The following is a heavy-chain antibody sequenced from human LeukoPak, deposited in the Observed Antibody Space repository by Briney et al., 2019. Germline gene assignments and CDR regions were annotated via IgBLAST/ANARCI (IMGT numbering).Heavy chain of an antibody. V-gene: IGHV4-39*01. CDR2: LYYSGST. Sequence: SETLSLTCTVSGGSISSSSYYWGWIRQPPGKGLEWIGSLYYSGSTSYNPSLKSRVTISVDTSKNQFSLKLNSVTAADTAVYHCARRGGNDYWGQGTLVTVSS. CDR3: ARRGGNDY. J-gene: IGHJ4*02. CDR1: GGSISSSSYY. D-gene: IGHD2-15*01.